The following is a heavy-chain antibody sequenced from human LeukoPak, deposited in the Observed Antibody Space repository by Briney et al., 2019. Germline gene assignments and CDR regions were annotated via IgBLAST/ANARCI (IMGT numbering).Heavy chain of an antibody. CDR3: ARGVRYSSGGSCYYYFDY. CDR2: INHSGST. V-gene: IGHV4-34*01. J-gene: IGHJ4*02. CDR1: GGSFSGYY. D-gene: IGHD2-15*01. Sequence: SETLSLTCAVYGGSFSGYYWSWIRQPPGKGLEWIGEINHSGSTNYNPSLKSRVTISVDTSKNQFSLKLSSVTAADTAVSYCARGVRYSSGGSCYYYFDYWGQGTLVTVSS.